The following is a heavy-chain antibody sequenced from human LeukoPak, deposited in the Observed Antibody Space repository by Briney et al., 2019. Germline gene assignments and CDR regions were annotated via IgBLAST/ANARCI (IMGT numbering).Heavy chain of an antibody. CDR1: GFTFDDYA. V-gene: IGHV3-9*01. Sequence: QPGRSLRLSCAASGFTFDDYAMHWVRQAPGKGLEWVSGISWNSGSIGYADSVKGRFTISRDNAKNSLYLQMNSLRAEDTALYYCAKEHRAGSGWYLGGYYYYGMDVWGQGTTVTVSS. J-gene: IGHJ6*02. CDR2: ISWNSGSI. D-gene: IGHD6-19*01. CDR3: AKEHRAGSGWYLGGYYYYGMDV.